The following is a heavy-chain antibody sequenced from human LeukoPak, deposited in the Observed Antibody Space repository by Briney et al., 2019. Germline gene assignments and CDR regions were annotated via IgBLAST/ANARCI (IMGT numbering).Heavy chain of an antibody. D-gene: IGHD3-3*01. CDR3: ARDPYSEWPDY. J-gene: IGHJ4*02. CDR1: GFTFSSYW. V-gene: IGHV3-74*01. CDR2: INSDGSST. Sequence: PGGSLRLSCAASGFTFSSYWMHWVRHAPGKGLVWVSRINSDGSSTSYADSVKGRFTISRDNAKNTLYLQMNSLRAEDTAVYYCARDPYSEWPDYWGQGTLVTVSS.